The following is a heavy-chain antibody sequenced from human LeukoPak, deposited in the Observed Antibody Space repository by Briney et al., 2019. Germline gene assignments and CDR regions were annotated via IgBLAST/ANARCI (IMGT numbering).Heavy chain of an antibody. CDR1: GFTFSSYA. V-gene: IGHV3-23*01. CDR3: ARGRLWSIQPTYYFDY. J-gene: IGHJ4*02. Sequence: GGSLRLSCAASGFTFSSYAMSWVRQAPGKGLEWVSAISGSGGSTYYADSVKGRFTISRDNSKNTLYLQMNSLRAEDTAVYYCARGRLWSIQPTYYFDYWGQGTLVTVSS. CDR2: ISGSGGST. D-gene: IGHD5-18*01.